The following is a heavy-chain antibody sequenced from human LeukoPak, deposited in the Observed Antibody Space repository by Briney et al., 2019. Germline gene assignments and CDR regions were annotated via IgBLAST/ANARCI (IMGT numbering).Heavy chain of an antibody. CDR2: ISGSGGST. V-gene: IGHV3-23*01. D-gene: IGHD3-22*01. J-gene: IGHJ5*02. Sequence: PGGSLRLSCAASGFTFSSYAMSWVRQAPGKGLEWVSGISGSGGSTYYVDSVKGRFTFSRDNSKKTLYLQMNSLRAEDTAVYYCAKGVGFYDSSAYDHWGQGTLVTVSS. CDR1: GFTFSSYA. CDR3: AKGVGFYDSSAYDH.